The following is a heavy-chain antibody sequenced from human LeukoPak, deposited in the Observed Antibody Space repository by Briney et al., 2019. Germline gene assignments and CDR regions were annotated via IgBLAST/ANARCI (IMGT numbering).Heavy chain of an antibody. CDR3: ARDIVVVTAIGGADY. D-gene: IGHD2-21*02. CDR2: ISGYNGNT. CDR1: GYTFISYG. V-gene: IGHV1-18*01. Sequence: ASVKVSCKASGYTFISYGITWVRQAPGQGLEWMGWISGYNGNTNYAQNLQGRATMTTDTSTSTAYMELRSLRSDDTAVYYCARDIVVVTAIGGADYWGQGTLVTVSS. J-gene: IGHJ4*02.